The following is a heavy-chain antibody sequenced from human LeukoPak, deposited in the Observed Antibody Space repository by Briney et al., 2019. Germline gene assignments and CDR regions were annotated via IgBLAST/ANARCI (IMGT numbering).Heavy chain of an antibody. V-gene: IGHV3-30*02. CDR3: AKGDPIVVVTLDY. D-gene: IGHD3-22*01. Sequence: PGGSLRLSCAASGFTFSSYGMHWVRQAPGKGLGWVAFIRYDGSNKYYADSVKGRLTISRDNSKNTLYLQMNSLRAEDTAVYYCAKGDPIVVVTLDYWGQGTLVTVSS. J-gene: IGHJ4*02. CDR1: GFTFSSYG. CDR2: IRYDGSNK.